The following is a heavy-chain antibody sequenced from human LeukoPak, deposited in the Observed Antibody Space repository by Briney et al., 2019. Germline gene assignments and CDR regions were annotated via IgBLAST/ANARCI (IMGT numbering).Heavy chain of an antibody. J-gene: IGHJ6*03. CDR3: AKYSSSWYRYYYYYMDV. D-gene: IGHD6-13*01. V-gene: IGHV3-23*01. CDR1: GYTFSSYA. Sequence: PGGSLRLSCAASGYTFSSYAMSWVRQAPGKGLEWVSAISGSGDSTYYADSVKGRFTISRDNSKNTLYLKMNSLRAEDTAVYYCAKYSSSWYRYYYYYMDVWGKGTTVTVSS. CDR2: ISGSGDST.